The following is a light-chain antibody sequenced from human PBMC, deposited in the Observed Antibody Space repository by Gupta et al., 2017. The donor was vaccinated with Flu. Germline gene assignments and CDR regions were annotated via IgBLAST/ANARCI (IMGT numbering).Light chain of an antibody. CDR1: QSFVYIDGNNY. CDR2: KVS. CDR3: MQGTYWPYT. J-gene: IGKJ2*01. Sequence: DVVMTQSPLSLPVTLGQPASISCRSSQSFVYIDGNNYLNWFQQKPVQSPSHLIYKVSNRDAGVPDRFIGGRSCTDVSLQISRVEADDVGVYYCMQGTYWPYTFGPGTKLEIK. V-gene: IGKV2-30*01.